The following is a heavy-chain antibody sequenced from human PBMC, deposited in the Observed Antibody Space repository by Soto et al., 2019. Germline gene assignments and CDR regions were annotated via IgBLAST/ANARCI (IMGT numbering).Heavy chain of an antibody. V-gene: IGHV4-61*01. Sequence: SETLSLTCPVSGGSVSSGSYYWSWIRQPPGKGLEWIGYIYYSESTNYNPSLKSRVTISVDTSKNQFSLKLSSVTAADTAVYYCAAIYGDYLYYFDYWGQGTLVTVSS. D-gene: IGHD4-17*01. CDR1: GGSVSSGSYY. J-gene: IGHJ4*02. CDR2: IYYSEST. CDR3: AAIYGDYLYYFDY.